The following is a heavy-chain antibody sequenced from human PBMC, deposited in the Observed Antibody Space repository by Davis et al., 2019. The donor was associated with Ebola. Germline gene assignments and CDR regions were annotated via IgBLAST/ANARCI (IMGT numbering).Heavy chain of an antibody. CDR1: GFTFSSYD. V-gene: IGHV3-30-3*01. J-gene: IGHJ4*02. CDR2: ISHDGSNK. D-gene: IGHD6-6*01. CDR3: ARDRYSSSSGGPNY. Sequence: GGSLRLSCAASGFTFSSYDIHWVRQAPGKGLEWVAVISHDGSNKGYADSVKGRFTISRDNSKNTLYLQMNSLRAEDTAVYYCARDRYSSSSGGPNYWGQGTLVTVSS.